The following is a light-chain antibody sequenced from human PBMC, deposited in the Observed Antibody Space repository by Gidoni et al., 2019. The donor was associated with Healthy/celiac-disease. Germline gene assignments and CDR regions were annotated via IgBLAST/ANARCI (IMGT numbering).Light chain of an antibody. CDR3: QQYNNWPPDT. Sequence: EIVMTQSPATLSVSPGERATLSCRASQSVSSNLAWYQQKPGQAPRLLIYGASTRATGIPARVSGSGSGTEFTLTISSLQSEDFAVYYCQQYNNWPPDTVXQXTKLEIK. CDR1: QSVSSN. CDR2: GAS. J-gene: IGKJ2*01. V-gene: IGKV3-15*01.